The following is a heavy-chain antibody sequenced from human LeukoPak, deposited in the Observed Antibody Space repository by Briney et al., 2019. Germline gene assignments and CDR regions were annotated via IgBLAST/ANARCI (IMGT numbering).Heavy chain of an antibody. V-gene: IGHV3-21*01. J-gene: IGHJ4*02. D-gene: IGHD5-18*01. CDR3: ARKREEGDTAMVMSLFDY. CDR2: ITSSSSYM. CDR1: GFTFSSYS. Sequence: GGSLRLSCAASGFTFSSYSMNWVRQAPGKGLEWVSSITSSSSYMYYADSVKGRFTISRDNAKNSLYLQLNSLRAEDTAVYYCARKREEGDTAMVMSLFDYWGQGTLVTVSS.